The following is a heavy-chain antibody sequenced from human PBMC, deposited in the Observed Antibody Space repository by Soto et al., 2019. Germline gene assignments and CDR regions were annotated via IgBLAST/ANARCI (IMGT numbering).Heavy chain of an antibody. CDR2: IYYSGST. D-gene: IGHD3-22*01. Sequence: SETLSLTCTVSGGSISSGDYYWSWIRQPPGKGLEWIGYIYYSGSTYYNPSLKSRVTISVDTSKNQFSLKLSSVTAADTAVYYCARKKGLYYYDSSGIDYWGQGTLVTVSS. CDR1: GGSISSGDYY. V-gene: IGHV4-30-4*01. CDR3: ARKKGLYYYDSSGIDY. J-gene: IGHJ4*02.